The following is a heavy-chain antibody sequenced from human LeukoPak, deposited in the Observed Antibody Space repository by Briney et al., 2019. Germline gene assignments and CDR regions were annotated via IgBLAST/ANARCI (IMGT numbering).Heavy chain of an antibody. J-gene: IGHJ4*02. Sequence: ASVKVSCKASGYTFTGYYMHWVRQAPGQGLEWMGWINPNSGGTNYAQKFQGRVTMTRDTSISTAYMELSRLRSDDTAVYYCASSTVTDDVNFDYWGQGTLATVSS. V-gene: IGHV1-2*02. CDR3: ASSTVTDDVNFDY. CDR2: INPNSGGT. D-gene: IGHD4-17*01. CDR1: GYTFTGYY.